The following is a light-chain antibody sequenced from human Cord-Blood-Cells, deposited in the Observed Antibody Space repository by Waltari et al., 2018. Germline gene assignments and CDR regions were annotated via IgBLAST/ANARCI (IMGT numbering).Light chain of an antibody. Sequence: SSELTQDPAVSVALGQTVRITCQGDSLRSYYASWYQQKPGQAPVLVIYGKNNRPSVIPDRFSGSSSGNTASLTITEAQAEDEADYYCNSRDSSGNHYVFGTGTKVTVL. CDR3: NSRDSSGNHYV. CDR1: SLRSYY. CDR2: GKN. J-gene: IGLJ1*01. V-gene: IGLV3-19*01.